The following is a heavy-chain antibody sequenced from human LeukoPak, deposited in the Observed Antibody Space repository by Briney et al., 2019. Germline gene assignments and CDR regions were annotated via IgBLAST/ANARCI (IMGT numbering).Heavy chain of an antibody. CDR1: GFTFSSYW. V-gene: IGHV3-7*03. CDR3: AKDIGYSGYASFDY. D-gene: IGHD5-12*01. CDR2: IKQDGSEK. Sequence: PGGSLRLSCAASGFTFSSYWMSWVRQAPGKGLEWVANIKQDGSEKYYVDSVKGRFTISRDNAKNSLYLQMNSLRAEDTALYYCAKDIGYSGYASFDYWGQGTLVTVSS. J-gene: IGHJ4*02.